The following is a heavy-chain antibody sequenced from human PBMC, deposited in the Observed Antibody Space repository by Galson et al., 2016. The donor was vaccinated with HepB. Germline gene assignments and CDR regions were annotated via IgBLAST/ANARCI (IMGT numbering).Heavy chain of an antibody. CDR3: ARGHRTMISSRIDS. V-gene: IGHV3-74*01. Sequence: SLRLSCAASGFSLSQYCMHWVRQVPGKGLVWVSRINYDDDGNKVFYADSVKGRFTISRDDTKNVLYLQMNSLRAEDTAVYFCARGHRTMISSRIDSWGQGTLVTVSS. CDR1: GFSLSQYC. CDR2: INYDDDGNKV. D-gene: IGHD3-22*01. J-gene: IGHJ4*02.